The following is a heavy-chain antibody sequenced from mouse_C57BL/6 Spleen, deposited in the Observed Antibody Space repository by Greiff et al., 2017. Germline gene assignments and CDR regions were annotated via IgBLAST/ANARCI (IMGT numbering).Heavy chain of an antibody. CDR1: GYTFTSYW. CDR2: IHPNSGST. CDR3: ARLLRYPGGYFDV. J-gene: IGHJ1*03. Sequence: VQLQQPGAELVKPGASVKLSCKASGYTFTSYWMHWVKQRPGQGLEWIGMIHPNSGSTNYNEKFKSKATLTVDKSSSTAYMHLSSLTSEDSAVYYCARLLRYPGGYFDVWGTGTTVTVSS. V-gene: IGHV1-64*01. D-gene: IGHD1-1*01.